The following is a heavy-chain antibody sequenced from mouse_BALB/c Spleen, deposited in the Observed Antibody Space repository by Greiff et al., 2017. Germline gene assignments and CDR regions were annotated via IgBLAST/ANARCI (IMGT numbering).Heavy chain of an antibody. D-gene: IGHD2-3*01. CDR3: ARGGIYDGYSWFAY. J-gene: IGHJ3*01. V-gene: IGHV14-3*02. CDR2: IDPANGNT. Sequence: EVQLVESGAELVKPGASVKLSCTASGFNIKDTYMHWVKQRPEQGLEWIGRIDPANGNTKYDPKFQGKATITADTSSNTAYLQLSSLTSEDTAVYYCARGGIYDGYSWFAYWGQGTLVTVSA. CDR1: GFNIKDTY.